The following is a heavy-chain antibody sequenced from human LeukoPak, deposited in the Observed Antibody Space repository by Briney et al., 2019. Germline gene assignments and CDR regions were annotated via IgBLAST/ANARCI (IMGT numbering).Heavy chain of an antibody. J-gene: IGHJ4*02. CDR3: AKDRVIRGGGGVYFDC. D-gene: IGHD3-10*01. Sequence: GGSLRLSCAASGFTFSSYGMHWVRQAPGKGLEWVAFIQYAESNKYYAAFVKGRFTISRDDSKNTLFLQMNGLRAEDTAVYYCAKDRVIRGGGGVYFDCWGQGTLVTVSS. CDR2: IQYAESNK. CDR1: GFTFSSYG. V-gene: IGHV3-30*02.